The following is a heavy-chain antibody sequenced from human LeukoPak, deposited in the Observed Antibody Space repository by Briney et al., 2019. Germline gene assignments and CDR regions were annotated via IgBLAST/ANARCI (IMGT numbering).Heavy chain of an antibody. CDR2: INHSGST. J-gene: IGHJ4*02. CDR1: GGSFSGYY. Sequence: SETLSLTCAVYGGSFSGYYWSWIRQPPGKGLEWIGEINHSGSTNYNPSLKSRVTISVDTSKNQFSLKLSSVTAADTAVYYCARRRVLRYFGTFDYWGQGTLVTVSS. CDR3: ARRRVLRYFGTFDY. V-gene: IGHV4-34*01. D-gene: IGHD3-9*01.